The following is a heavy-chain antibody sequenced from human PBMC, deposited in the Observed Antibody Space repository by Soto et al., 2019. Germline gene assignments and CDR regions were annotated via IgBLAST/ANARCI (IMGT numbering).Heavy chain of an antibody. CDR3: ANVEGGAYPDFDL. D-gene: IGHD1-26*01. CDR1: GFTFSSYG. J-gene: IGHJ4*02. Sequence: QVQLVESGGGVVQPGRSLRLSCEASGFTFSSYGMHWVRQAPGKGLEWVAVISYDGSKKYYADSVTGRFTISRDNSKNTLYLQMDNLRAEDRAVYYCANVEGGAYPDFDLWCQGTLVTVSA. V-gene: IGHV3-30*18. CDR2: ISYDGSKK.